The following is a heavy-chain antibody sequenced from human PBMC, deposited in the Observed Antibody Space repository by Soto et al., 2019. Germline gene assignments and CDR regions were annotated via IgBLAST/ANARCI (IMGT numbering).Heavy chain of an antibody. CDR2: INHSGST. V-gene: IGHV4-34*01. CDR1: GGSFSSYY. Sequence: SETLSLTCAVYGGSFSSYYWSWIRQPPGKGLEWIGEINHSGSTNYNPSLKSRVTISVDTSKSQFSLKLSSVTAADTAMYYCAKTSRFDSWGQGTLVTVS. CDR3: AKTSRFDS. J-gene: IGHJ4*02. D-gene: IGHD6-6*01.